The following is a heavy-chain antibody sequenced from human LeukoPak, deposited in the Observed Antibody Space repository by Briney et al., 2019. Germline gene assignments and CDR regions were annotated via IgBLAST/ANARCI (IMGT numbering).Heavy chain of an antibody. J-gene: IGHJ4*02. V-gene: IGHV4-59*08. CDR2: IYYSGST. Sequence: SETLSLTCTVSGGSISSYYWSWIRQPPGKGLEWIGYIYYSGSTNYNPSLKSRVTISVDTSKNQFSLKLSSVTAADTAVYYCARQLGDSYDSSGYLLDYWGQGTLVTVSS. CDR1: GGSISSYY. CDR3: ARQLGDSYDSSGYLLDY. D-gene: IGHD3-22*01.